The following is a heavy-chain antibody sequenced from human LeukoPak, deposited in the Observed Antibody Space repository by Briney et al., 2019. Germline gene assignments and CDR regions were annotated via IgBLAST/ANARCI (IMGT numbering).Heavy chain of an antibody. V-gene: IGHV4-61*02. CDR1: GGSISSGSYY. CDR2: MYTSGST. CDR3: ARGTGGGYNYDFFHY. D-gene: IGHD5-24*01. Sequence: PSQTLSLTCTVSGGSISSGSYYWSWIRQPAGKGLEWIGRMYTSGSTSYNPSLKSRVTISLDTSKNQFSLKLSSVTAADTAVYYCARGTGGGYNYDFFHYWGQGTLVTVSS. J-gene: IGHJ4*02.